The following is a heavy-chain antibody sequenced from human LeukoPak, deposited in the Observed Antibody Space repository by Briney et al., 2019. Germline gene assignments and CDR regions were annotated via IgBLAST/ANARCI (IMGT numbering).Heavy chain of an antibody. J-gene: IGHJ4*02. Sequence: PSETLSLTCGVHGGPFSGYYWNWIRQPPGKGLEWIGEIDHSGNMNYNPSLKSRVTISVDTSKNQFSLKLSSVTAADTAVYYCARDRDTYYDFWSGYYKPGFDYWGQGTLVTVSS. CDR1: GGPFSGYY. D-gene: IGHD3-3*01. CDR2: IDHSGNM. V-gene: IGHV4-34*01. CDR3: ARDRDTYYDFWSGYYKPGFDY.